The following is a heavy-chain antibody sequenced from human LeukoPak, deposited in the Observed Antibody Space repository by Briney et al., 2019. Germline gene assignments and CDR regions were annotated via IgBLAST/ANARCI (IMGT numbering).Heavy chain of an antibody. CDR1: GFTFTNYV. CDR3: AKVTYGSGTYGAFDY. D-gene: IGHD3-10*01. J-gene: IGHJ4*02. Sequence: GGSLRLSCAASGFTFTNYVMSWVRQAPGKGLEWVSAIRGTGTSTYYADSVKGRFTISRDNSKNALYLQMNSLRAEDTAVYYCAKVTYGSGTYGAFDYWGQGTLVTVSS. CDR2: IRGTGTST. V-gene: IGHV3-23*01.